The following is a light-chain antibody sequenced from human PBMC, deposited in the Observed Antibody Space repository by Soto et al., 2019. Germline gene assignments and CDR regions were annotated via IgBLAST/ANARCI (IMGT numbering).Light chain of an antibody. CDR3: QQYNDWPPYT. CDR2: GAS. Sequence: DILLTQSPATLSVSPGNRATLSCRASQSVNSDLAWYQQKPGQAPRLLIYGASTRATGTPIRFSGSGSGTDFTLTISSLQSEDFAVYYCQQYNDWPPYTFGQGTRLEIK. V-gene: IGKV3-15*01. J-gene: IGKJ5*01. CDR1: QSVNSD.